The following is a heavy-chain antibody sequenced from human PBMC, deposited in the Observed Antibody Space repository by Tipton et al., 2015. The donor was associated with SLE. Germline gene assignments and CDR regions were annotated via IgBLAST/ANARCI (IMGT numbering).Heavy chain of an antibody. CDR1: GGSISSYY. J-gene: IGHJ6*03. CDR3: ARVHSYGFIYYYYYYMDV. D-gene: IGHD5-18*01. CDR2: IYYSGST. V-gene: IGHV4-59*01. Sequence: TLSLTCTVSGGSISSYYWSWIRQPPGKGLEWIGYIYYSGSTNYNPSLKSRVTISVDTSKNQFSLKLSSVTAADTAAYYCARVHSYGFIYYYYYYMDVWGKGTTVTVSS.